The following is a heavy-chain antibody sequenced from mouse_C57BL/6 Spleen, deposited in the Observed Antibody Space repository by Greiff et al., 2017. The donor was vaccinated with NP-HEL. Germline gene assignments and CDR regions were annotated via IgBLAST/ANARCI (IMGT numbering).Heavy chain of an antibody. D-gene: IGHD2-4*01. Sequence: EVQLVESGGGLVKPGGSLKLSCAASGFTFSSYTMSWVRQTPEKRLEWVATISGGGGNTYYPDSVKGRFTISRDNAKNTLYLQMSSLRSEDTALYYCARPYYDYDDYAMDYWGQGTSVTVSS. CDR2: ISGGGGNT. V-gene: IGHV5-9*01. CDR3: ARPYYDYDDYAMDY. J-gene: IGHJ4*01. CDR1: GFTFSSYT.